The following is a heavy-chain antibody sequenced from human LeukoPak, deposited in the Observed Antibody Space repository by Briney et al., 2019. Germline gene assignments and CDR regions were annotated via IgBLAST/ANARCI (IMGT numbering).Heavy chain of an antibody. D-gene: IGHD6-13*01. J-gene: IGHJ6*02. V-gene: IGHV3-23*01. Sequence: GGSLRLSCAASGSTFSSYAMSWVRQAPGKGLEWVSAISGSGGSTYYADSVKGRFTISRDNSKNTLYLQMNSLRAEDTAVYYCARETPYSSSWYRYYYYGMDVWGQGTTVTVSS. CDR2: ISGSGGST. CDR3: ARETPYSSSWYRYYYYGMDV. CDR1: GSTFSSYA.